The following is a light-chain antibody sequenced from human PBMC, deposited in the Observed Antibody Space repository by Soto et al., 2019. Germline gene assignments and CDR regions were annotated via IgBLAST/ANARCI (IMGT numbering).Light chain of an antibody. Sequence: QSALTQPTSVSGSPGQSITISCTGTTSDVGGYNFVSWFQQLPGKAPKLIIYEVSHRPSGISTRFSASKSGNTASLTISGLQAEDEADYYCSSYTDSGVLFGGGTKPTVL. CDR3: SSYTDSGVL. J-gene: IGLJ3*02. CDR1: TSDVGGYNF. V-gene: IGLV2-14*01. CDR2: EVS.